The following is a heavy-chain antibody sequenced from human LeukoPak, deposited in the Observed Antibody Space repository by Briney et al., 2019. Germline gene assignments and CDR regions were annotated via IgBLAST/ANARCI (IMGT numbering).Heavy chain of an antibody. CDR3: ARQHPNPQNYYDSSALGY. CDR1: GYSFTSYW. CDR2: IYPGDSDT. V-gene: IGHV5-51*01. Sequence: GESLKISCKGSGYSFTSYWIGWVRQMPGKGLEWMGIIYPGDSDTRYSPSFQGQVTISADKSISTAYLQWSSLKASDTAMYYCARQHPNPQNYYDSSALGYWGQGTLVTVSS. J-gene: IGHJ4*02. D-gene: IGHD3-22*01.